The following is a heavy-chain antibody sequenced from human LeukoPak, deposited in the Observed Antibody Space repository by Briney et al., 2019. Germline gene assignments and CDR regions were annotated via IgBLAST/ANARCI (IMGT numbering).Heavy chain of an antibody. Sequence: SETLSLTCTVSGYSISSGTYYWTWIRQPAGKGLEWIGRISTSGSTNYNPSLKSRVTVSLDTSKNQFSLKLSSVTAADTAVFYCARFTGYCSGTSCYPNAFDIWGQGTMVTVSS. CDR2: ISTSGST. CDR1: GYSISSGTYY. D-gene: IGHD2-2*01. CDR3: ARFTGYCSGTSCYPNAFDI. J-gene: IGHJ3*02. V-gene: IGHV4-61*02.